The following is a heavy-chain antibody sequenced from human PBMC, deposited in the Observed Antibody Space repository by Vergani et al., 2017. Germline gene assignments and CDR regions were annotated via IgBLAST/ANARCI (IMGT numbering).Heavy chain of an antibody. V-gene: IGHV3-30*03. CDR3: ARRAWAYGSGSTHKNWFDP. CDR2: ISYDGSNK. J-gene: IGHJ5*02. Sequence: QVQLVESGGGVVQPGRSLRLSCAASGFTFSSYGMHWVRQAPGKGLEWVAVISYDGSNKYYADSVKGRFTISRDNSKNTLYLQMNSLRAEDTAVYYCARRAWAYGSGSTHKNWFDPWGQGTLVTVSS. D-gene: IGHD3-10*01. CDR1: GFTFSSYG.